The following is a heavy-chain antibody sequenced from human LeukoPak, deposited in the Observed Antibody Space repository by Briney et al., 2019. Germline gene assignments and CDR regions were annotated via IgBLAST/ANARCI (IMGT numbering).Heavy chain of an antibody. D-gene: IGHD2-15*01. CDR2: IYYSGST. J-gene: IGHJ3*02. CDR1: GGSISSSSYY. V-gene: IGHV4-39*01. Sequence: PSETLSLTCTVSGGSISSSSYYWGWIRQPPGKGLEWIGSIYYSGSTYYNPSLKSRVTISVDTSKNQFSLKLSSVTAADTAVYYCARRVVVAARNDAFDIWGQGTMVTVSS. CDR3: ARRVVVAARNDAFDI.